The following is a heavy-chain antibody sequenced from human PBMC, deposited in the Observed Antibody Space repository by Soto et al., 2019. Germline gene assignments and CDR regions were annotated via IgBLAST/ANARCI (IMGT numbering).Heavy chain of an antibody. CDR3: ASAWSDSSGSRCIRHYYYYYYGMDV. CDR1: GGTFSSYA. D-gene: IGHD3-22*01. CDR2: IIPIFGTA. Sequence: QVQLVQSGAEVKKPGSSVKVSCKASGGTFSSYAISWVRQAPGQGLEWMGGIIPIFGTANYAQKFQGRVTITADESTSTAYMELSSLRYEDTAVYYCASAWSDSSGSRCIRHYYYYYYGMDVWGQGTTVTVSS. V-gene: IGHV1-69*01. J-gene: IGHJ6*01.